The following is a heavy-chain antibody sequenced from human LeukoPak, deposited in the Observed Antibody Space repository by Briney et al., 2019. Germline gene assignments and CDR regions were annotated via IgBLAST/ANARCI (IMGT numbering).Heavy chain of an antibody. J-gene: IGHJ6*03. V-gene: IGHV1-18*01. CDR3: ARWLLNDYYYYMDV. CDR1: GDTFNKLA. CDR2: ISAYNGNT. Sequence: GASVKVSCKASGDTFNKLAFGGVGRAPGQGLEGWGWISAYNGNTNYAQKLQGRVTMTTDTSTSTAYMELRSLRSDDTAVYYCARWLLNDYYYYMDVWGKGTTVTVSS. D-gene: IGHD5-18*01.